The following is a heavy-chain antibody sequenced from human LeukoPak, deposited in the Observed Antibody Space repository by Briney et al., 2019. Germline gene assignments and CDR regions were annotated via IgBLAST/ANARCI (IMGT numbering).Heavy chain of an antibody. Sequence: GGSLRLSCAASGFTFSSYGMHWVRQAPGKGLEWVAVISYDGSNKYYADSVKGRFTISRDNSKNTLYLQMNSLRAEDTAVYYCAREPRYYGSGSDYWGQGTLVTVSS. V-gene: IGHV3-30*03. CDR3: AREPRYYGSGSDY. J-gene: IGHJ4*02. D-gene: IGHD3-10*01. CDR1: GFTFSSYG. CDR2: ISYDGSNK.